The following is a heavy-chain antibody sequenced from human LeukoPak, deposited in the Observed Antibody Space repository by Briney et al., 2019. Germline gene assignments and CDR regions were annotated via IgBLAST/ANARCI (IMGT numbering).Heavy chain of an antibody. D-gene: IGHD4-11*01. CDR2: FDPEDGET. J-gene: IGHJ4*02. CDR1: GYTLTELS. Sequence: ASVKVSCKVSGYTLTELSMHWVRQAPGKGLEWMGGFDPEDGETIYAQKFQGRVTMTEDTSTDTAYMELSSLRSEDTAVYYCARDRPHYSNERGVFDYWGQGTLVTVSS. CDR3: ARDRPHYSNERGVFDY. V-gene: IGHV1-24*01.